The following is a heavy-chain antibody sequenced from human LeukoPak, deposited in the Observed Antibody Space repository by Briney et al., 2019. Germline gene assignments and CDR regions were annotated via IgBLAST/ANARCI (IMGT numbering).Heavy chain of an antibody. CDR2: ISAYNGNT. D-gene: IGHD5-18*01. J-gene: IGHJ4*02. V-gene: IGHV1-18*01. Sequence: GASVKVSCKASGYTFNYYGINWVRQAPGQGLEWMGWISAYNGNTNYAQNLQGRVTMTTDTSTSTAYMELRSLRSDDTALYYCARGGCSYGYMGYSDYWGQGTLVTVSS. CDR3: ARGGCSYGYMGYSDY. CDR1: GYTFNYYG.